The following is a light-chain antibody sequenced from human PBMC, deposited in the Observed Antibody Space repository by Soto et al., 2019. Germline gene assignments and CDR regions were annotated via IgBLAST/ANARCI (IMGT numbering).Light chain of an antibody. CDR1: QSISSW. Sequence: DIQITQSPSTLSASVGDRVTITCRGSQSISSWLAWYQQKPGKAPKLLIYKASSLESGVPSRFSGSGSGTEFTLTIRSLEPDDFATYYCQQYNGYSTFGQGTKVDIK. CDR2: KAS. CDR3: QQYNGYST. J-gene: IGKJ1*01. V-gene: IGKV1-5*03.